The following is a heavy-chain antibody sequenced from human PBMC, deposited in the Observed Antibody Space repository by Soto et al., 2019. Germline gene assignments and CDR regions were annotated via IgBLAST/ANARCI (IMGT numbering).Heavy chain of an antibody. D-gene: IGHD2-2*01. CDR3: AKWGYCSSTSCPPPDYYYGMDV. V-gene: IGHV3-30*18. CDR1: GFTFSSYG. CDR2: ISYDGSNK. J-gene: IGHJ6*02. Sequence: QVQLVESGGGVVQPGRSLRLSCAASGFTFSSYGMHWVRQAPGKGLEWVAVISYDGSNKYYADSVKGRFTISRDNSKNTLYLQMNSRRAEDTAVYYCAKWGYCSSTSCPPPDYYYGMDVWGQGTTVTVSS.